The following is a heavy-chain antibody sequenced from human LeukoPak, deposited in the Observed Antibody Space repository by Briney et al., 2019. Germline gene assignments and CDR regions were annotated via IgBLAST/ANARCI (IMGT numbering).Heavy chain of an antibody. V-gene: IGHV1-46*01. CDR2: INPSGDSA. CDR3: ARAQSYYDY. J-gene: IGHJ4*02. CDR1: GYTFTNYY. D-gene: IGHD1-26*01. Sequence: ASEKVSSKASGYTFTNYYMLWVRQAPGQGLEWMGIINPSGDSAIYAHNFQGRVTMTRDTSTTTVYMELSSLRSEDTAVYYCARAQSYYDYWGQGTLVTVSS.